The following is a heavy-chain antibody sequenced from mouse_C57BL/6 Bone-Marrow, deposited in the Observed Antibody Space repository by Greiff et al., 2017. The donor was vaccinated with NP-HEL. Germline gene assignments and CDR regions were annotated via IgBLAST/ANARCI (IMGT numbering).Heavy chain of an antibody. CDR1: GFNIKNTY. V-gene: IGHV14-3*01. CDR2: IDPANGNT. D-gene: IGHD2-5*01. J-gene: IGHJ2*01. CDR3: AIPSYYSNYLYYFDY. Sequence: VQLQQSVAELVRPGASVKLSCTASGFNIKNTYMHWVKQRPEQGLEWIGRIDPANGNTKYAPKFQGKATITADTSSNTAYLQLSSLTSEDTAIYYCAIPSYYSNYLYYFDYWGQGTTLTVSS.